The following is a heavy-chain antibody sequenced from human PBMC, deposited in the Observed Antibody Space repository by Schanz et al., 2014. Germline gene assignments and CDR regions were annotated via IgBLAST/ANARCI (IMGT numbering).Heavy chain of an antibody. CDR1: GFTFNSYG. CDR3: AKSMYSTSWAFDF. D-gene: IGHD2-2*01. Sequence: QVELVESFGFVVQPGRSLRLSCAASGFTFNSYGMHWVRQAPGKGLEWVAFIWYDGSNKYYADSVKGRFTISRDNSKNTLYVQMNSLRAEDTAVYYCAKSMYSTSWAFDFWGQGAQVTVSS. V-gene: IGHV3-33*06. CDR2: IWYDGSNK. J-gene: IGHJ4*02.